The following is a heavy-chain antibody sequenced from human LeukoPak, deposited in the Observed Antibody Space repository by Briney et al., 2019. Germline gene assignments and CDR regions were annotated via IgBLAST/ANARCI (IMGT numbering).Heavy chain of an antibody. CDR3: ARLLRQQAYYFDY. CDR2: IYYSGST. CDR1: GGSISSSSYY. J-gene: IGHJ4*02. Sequence: SETLSLTCSVSGGSISSSSYYWGWIRQPPGKGLEWIGTIYYSGSTYYNPSLKSRVTISEDTSKNQFSLKLSSATAADTAVYYCARLLRQQAYYFDYWGQGTLVTVSS. D-gene: IGHD6-13*01. V-gene: IGHV4-39*01.